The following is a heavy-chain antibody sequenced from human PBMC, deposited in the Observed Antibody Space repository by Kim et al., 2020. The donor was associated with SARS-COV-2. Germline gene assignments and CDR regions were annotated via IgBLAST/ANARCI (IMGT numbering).Heavy chain of an antibody. CDR1: GFTFGDYA. CDR2: ISWNSGSI. J-gene: IGHJ6*02. Sequence: GGSLRLSCAASGFTFGDYAMHWVRQAPGKGLEWVSGISWNSGSIGYADSVKGRFTISRDNAKNSLYLQMNSLRAEDTALYYCAKVQARGYYYGSGSYGGGLGMDVWGQGTTVTVSS. D-gene: IGHD3-10*01. CDR3: AKVQARGYYYGSGSYGGGLGMDV. V-gene: IGHV3-9*01.